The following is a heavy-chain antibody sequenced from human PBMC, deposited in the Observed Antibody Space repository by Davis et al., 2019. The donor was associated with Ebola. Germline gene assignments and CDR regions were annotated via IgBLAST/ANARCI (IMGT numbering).Heavy chain of an antibody. V-gene: IGHV1-69*06. J-gene: IGHJ4*02. D-gene: IGHD6-19*01. Sequence: AASVKVSCKASGGTFSSYAISWVRQAPGQGLEWMGRIIPIFGTANYAQKFQGRVTITADKSTSTAYMELSSLRSEDTAVYYCARGGYSSGWYEYWGQGTLVTVSS. CDR2: IIPIFGTA. CDR3: ARGGYSSGWYEY. CDR1: GGTFSSYA.